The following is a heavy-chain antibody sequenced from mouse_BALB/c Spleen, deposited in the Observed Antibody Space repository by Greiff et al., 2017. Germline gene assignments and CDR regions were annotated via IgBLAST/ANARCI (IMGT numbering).Heavy chain of an antibody. D-gene: IGHD2-14*01. Sequence: VKLMESGPGLVAPSQSLSITCTVSGFSLTSYGVHWVRQPPGKGLEWLGVIWAGGSTNYNSALMCRLSISKDNSKSQVFLKMNSLKTDDTAMYYCASYYRYDPFAYWGPGTLVTVSA. CDR3: ASYYRYDPFAY. V-gene: IGHV2-9*02. CDR2: IWAGGST. CDR1: GFSLTSYG. J-gene: IGHJ3*01.